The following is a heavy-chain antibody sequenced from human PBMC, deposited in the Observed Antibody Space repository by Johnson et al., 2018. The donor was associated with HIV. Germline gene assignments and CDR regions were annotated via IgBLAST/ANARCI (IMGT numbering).Heavy chain of an antibody. CDR1: GFTFSNYA. CDR3: ARGHMVRGVTHAFDI. CDR2: ISSDGSNK. J-gene: IGHJ3*02. D-gene: IGHD3-10*01. Sequence: QVQLVESGGGVVQPGRSLRLSCAASGFTFSNYAMHWVRQAPGKGLAWVAVISSDGSNKYYAGSVKGRFTISRDNTKNTLYLQMNRLRAEDTAVYYCARGHMVRGVTHAFDIWGQGTMVTVSS. V-gene: IGHV3-30*14.